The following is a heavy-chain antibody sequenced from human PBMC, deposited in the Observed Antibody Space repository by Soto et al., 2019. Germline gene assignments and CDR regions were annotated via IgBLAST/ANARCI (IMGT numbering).Heavy chain of an antibody. CDR3: AKDLTRQLAYWLDP. V-gene: IGHV1-2*02. CDR1: GYTFTGYF. CDR2: INANSGGT. Sequence: ASVKVSCKASGYTFTGYFIHWVRQAPGQGLEWMGWINANSGGTNYGQKFQGRVMMTRDTSISTAYMELSSLTSDDTALYYCAKDLTRQLAYWLDPWGQGTQVTVSS. D-gene: IGHD6-6*01. J-gene: IGHJ5*02.